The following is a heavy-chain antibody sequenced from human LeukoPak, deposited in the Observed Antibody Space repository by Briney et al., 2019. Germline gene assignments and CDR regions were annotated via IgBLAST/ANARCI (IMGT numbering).Heavy chain of an antibody. V-gene: IGHV3-48*01. D-gene: IGHD5-12*01. CDR1: GFTFIISG. CDR2: VDARSGIT. Sequence: GGALRLLCGASGFTFIISGLNWVRQAPGKGPEGGSYVDARSGITYYADSVQGRFTLSRDNARESVFLQMDRLRVDDTAVYYCAKGRVVATILLFDYWGQGTLVTVSS. CDR3: AKGRVVATILLFDY. J-gene: IGHJ4*02.